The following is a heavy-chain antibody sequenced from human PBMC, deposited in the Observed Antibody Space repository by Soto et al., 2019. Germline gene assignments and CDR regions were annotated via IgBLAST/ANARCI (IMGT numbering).Heavy chain of an antibody. J-gene: IGHJ3*02. Sequence: GGSLRLSCAASGFTFSSYGMHWVRQAPGKGLEWVAVISYDGSNKYYADYVKGRFTISRDNSKNTLYLQMNSLRAEDTAVYYCAKIRFLRPRQDAFDIWGQGTMVTVSS. CDR2: ISYDGSNK. CDR1: GFTFSSYG. CDR3: AKIRFLRPRQDAFDI. D-gene: IGHD3-3*01. V-gene: IGHV3-30*18.